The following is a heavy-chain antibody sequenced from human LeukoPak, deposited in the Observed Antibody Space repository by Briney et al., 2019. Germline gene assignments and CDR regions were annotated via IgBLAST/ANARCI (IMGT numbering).Heavy chain of an antibody. Sequence: ASVKVSCKASGYNFANFGISWLRQAPGQGLEWMGWVSPYTQNTNFAQKFQGRVTLTADISTNIAYMELRSLRSDDTAVYYCARDEETPTYPNWIDTWGQGTLVTVSS. J-gene: IGHJ5*02. V-gene: IGHV1-18*01. D-gene: IGHD1-1*01. CDR2: VSPYTQNT. CDR1: GYNFANFG. CDR3: ARDEETPTYPNWIDT.